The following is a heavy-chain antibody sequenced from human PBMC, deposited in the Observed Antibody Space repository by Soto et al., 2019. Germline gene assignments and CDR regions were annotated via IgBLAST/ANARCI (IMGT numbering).Heavy chain of an antibody. CDR2: INSDGSST. J-gene: IGHJ6*02. CDR1: GFTFSSYW. CDR3: ARDYDFWSGYLLGQYYGMDV. D-gene: IGHD3-3*01. V-gene: IGHV3-74*01. Sequence: GGSLRLSCAASGFTFSSYWMHWVRQAPGKGLVWVSRINSDGSSTSYADSVKGRFTISRDNAKNTLYLQMNSLRAEDTAVYYCARDYDFWSGYLLGQYYGMDVWGQGTTVTVSS.